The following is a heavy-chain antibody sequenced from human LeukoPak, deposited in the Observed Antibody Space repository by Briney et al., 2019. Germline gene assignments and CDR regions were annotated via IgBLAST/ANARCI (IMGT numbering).Heavy chain of an antibody. V-gene: IGHV4-39*01. CDR3: ARHKAYNTFDP. CDR1: GGSISSSSFY. D-gene: IGHD1-14*01. Sequence: SETLSLTCTVSGGSISSSSFYWGWIRQPPGKGLEWIGTIFYSGSTYYNPSLRSRVTMSVDTSKNQFSLRLSSVTAADTAVYYCARHKAYNTFDPWGQGTLVTVSS. CDR2: IFYSGST. J-gene: IGHJ5*02.